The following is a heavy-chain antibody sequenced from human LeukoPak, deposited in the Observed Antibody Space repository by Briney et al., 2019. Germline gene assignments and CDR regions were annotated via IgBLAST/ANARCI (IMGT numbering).Heavy chain of an antibody. Sequence: SVKVSCKASGGTFSSYAISWVRQAPGQGLEWMGRIIPILGIANYAQKFQGRVTITADKSTSTAYMELSSLRSEDTAVYYCARCYWDSSGYYYDYFQHWGQGTLVTVSS. V-gene: IGHV1-69*04. CDR1: GGTFSSYA. D-gene: IGHD3-22*01. J-gene: IGHJ1*01. CDR3: ARCYWDSSGYYYDYFQH. CDR2: IIPILGIA.